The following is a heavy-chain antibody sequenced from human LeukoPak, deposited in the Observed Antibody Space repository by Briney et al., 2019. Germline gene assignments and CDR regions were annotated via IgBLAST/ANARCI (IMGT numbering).Heavy chain of an antibody. J-gene: IGHJ5*02. Sequence: PGWSLTLSCPASGFTFSSYWMSWVRQAPGKGLDGVANIKQDGSEKYYVDSVNGRFTISRDNAKNSLYLQMNSLRAEDTAVYYCARVGSYYDSSGQTDWFDPWGQGTLVTVSS. CDR1: GFTFSSYW. V-gene: IGHV3-7*01. CDR2: IKQDGSEK. CDR3: ARVGSYYDSSGQTDWFDP. D-gene: IGHD3-22*01.